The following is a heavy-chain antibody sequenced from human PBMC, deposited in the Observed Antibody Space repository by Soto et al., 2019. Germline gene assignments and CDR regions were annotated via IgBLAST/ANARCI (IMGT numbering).Heavy chain of an antibody. CDR2: ISYDGNNK. V-gene: IGHV3-30-3*01. Sequence: QVQLVESGGGVVQPGRSLRLSCAASGFTFSSYAMHWVRQAPGKGLEWVAVISYDGNNKYYADSVKGRFTISRDNSKNTLYLQMNSLRAEDTAVYYCERDYQQTYGMDVWGQGTTVTVSS. CDR1: GFTFSSYA. D-gene: IGHD3-16*02. J-gene: IGHJ6*02. CDR3: ERDYQQTYGMDV.